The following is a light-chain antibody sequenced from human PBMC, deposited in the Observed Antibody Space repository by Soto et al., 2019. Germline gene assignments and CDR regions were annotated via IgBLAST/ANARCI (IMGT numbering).Light chain of an antibody. CDR2: DAS. J-gene: IGKJ2*01. Sequence: EIVLTQSPATLSLSLGERATLSCRASQSVSSYLAWYQQKPGQAPRLLIYDASNRATGIPARFIGSGSGTDFTLTISSLEPEDFAVYYCQQRSIWGVMYTFGQGTKLEIK. CDR1: QSVSSY. V-gene: IGKV3-11*01. CDR3: QQRSIWGVMYT.